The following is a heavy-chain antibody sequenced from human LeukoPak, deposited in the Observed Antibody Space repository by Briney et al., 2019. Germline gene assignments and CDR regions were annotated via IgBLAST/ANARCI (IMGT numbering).Heavy chain of an antibody. V-gene: IGHV3-30-3*01. CDR1: GFTFSSYA. D-gene: IGHD3-22*01. CDR3: ARRKNYYDSSGYYTIYYFDY. J-gene: IGHJ4*02. CDR2: ISYDGSNK. Sequence: GRSLRLSCAASGFTFSSYAMHWVRQAPGKGLEWVAVISYDGSNKYYADSVRGRFTISRDNAKNSLYLQMNSLRAEDTAVYYCARRKNYYDSSGYYTIYYFDYWGQGTLVTVSS.